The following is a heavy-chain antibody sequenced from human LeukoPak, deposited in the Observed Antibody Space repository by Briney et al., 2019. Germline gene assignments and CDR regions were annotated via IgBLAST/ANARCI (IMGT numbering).Heavy chain of an antibody. J-gene: IGHJ4*02. CDR2: IYNSGST. Sequence: PSETLSLTCTVSGDSFSYFYWSWIRQPPGKGLEWIGYIYNSGSTNYNPSLKSRVTISVDTSKNQFSLKLSSVTAADTAVYYCASGGGMATITFDYWGQGTLVTVSS. CDR1: GDSFSYFY. V-gene: IGHV4-59*01. D-gene: IGHD5-24*01. CDR3: ASGGGMATITFDY.